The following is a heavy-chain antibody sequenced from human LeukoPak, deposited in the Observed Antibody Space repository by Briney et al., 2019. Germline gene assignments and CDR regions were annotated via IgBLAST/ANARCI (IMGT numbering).Heavy chain of an antibody. CDR1: GGSISRYY. J-gene: IGHJ4*02. V-gene: IGHV4-59*01. CDR2: IYYSGST. Sequence: PSETLSLTCTVSGGSISRYYWSWIRQPPGKGLEWIGYIYYSGSTNYNPSLKSRVTISVDTSKNQFSLKLSSVTAADTAVYYCARDGGSGYDYWGQGTLVTVSS. D-gene: IGHD5-12*01. CDR3: ARDGGSGYDY.